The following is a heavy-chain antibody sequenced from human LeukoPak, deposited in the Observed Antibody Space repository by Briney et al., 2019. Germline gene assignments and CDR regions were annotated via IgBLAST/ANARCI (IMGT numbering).Heavy chain of an antibody. J-gene: IGHJ4*02. CDR1: GFTFSSYA. CDR3: ARDDYGGNSVFDY. D-gene: IGHD4-23*01. CDR2: ISYDGSNK. V-gene: IGHV3-30*04. Sequence: GGSLRLSCAASGFTFSSYAMHWVRQAPGKGLEWVAVISYDGSNKYYADSVKGRFTISRDNSKNTLYLQMNSLRAEDTAVYYCARDDYGGNSVFDYWGQGTLVTVSS.